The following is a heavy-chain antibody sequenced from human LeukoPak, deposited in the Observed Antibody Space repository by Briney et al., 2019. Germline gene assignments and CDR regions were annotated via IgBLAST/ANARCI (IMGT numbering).Heavy chain of an antibody. Sequence: GSSVRVFCKASGGTFSSYAISWVRQAPGQGLEWMGGIIPIFGTANYAQKFQGRVTITTDESTSTAYMELSSLRSEDTAVYYCAGAERFLVGSSWYLDYWGQGTLVTVSS. V-gene: IGHV1-69*05. D-gene: IGHD6-13*01. CDR2: IIPIFGTA. J-gene: IGHJ4*02. CDR3: AGAERFLVGSSWYLDY. CDR1: GGTFSSYA.